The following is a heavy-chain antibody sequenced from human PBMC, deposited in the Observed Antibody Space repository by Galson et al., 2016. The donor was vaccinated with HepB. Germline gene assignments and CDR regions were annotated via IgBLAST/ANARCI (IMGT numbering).Heavy chain of an antibody. D-gene: IGHD3-16*01. V-gene: IGHV4-4*02. J-gene: IGHJ3*02. Sequence: SETLSLTCAVSGGSVNTSNWWSWLRQSPEKGLVWIAEMYHSGSANYNGALESRVTISVDKSKNEVSLKLRSVTAADTAVYYCARHPYVWGRRNWVGFDIWGQGTVVTVSS. CDR1: GGSVNTSNW. CDR2: MYHSGSA. CDR3: ARHPYVWGRRNWVGFDI.